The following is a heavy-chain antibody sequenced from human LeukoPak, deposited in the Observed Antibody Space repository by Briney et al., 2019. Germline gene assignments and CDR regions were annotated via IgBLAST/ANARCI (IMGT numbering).Heavy chain of an antibody. J-gene: IGHJ4*02. V-gene: IGHV1-2*06. CDR3: ARDRDYVWGSYRRNPFDY. Sequence: GASVKVSCKASGYTFTGYYMHWVRQAPGRGLEWMGLINPNSGGTNYAQKFQGRVTMTRDTSISTAYMELSRLRSDDTSVYYCARDRDYVWGSYRRNPFDYWGQGTLVTVSS. D-gene: IGHD3-16*02. CDR2: INPNSGGT. CDR1: GYTFTGYY.